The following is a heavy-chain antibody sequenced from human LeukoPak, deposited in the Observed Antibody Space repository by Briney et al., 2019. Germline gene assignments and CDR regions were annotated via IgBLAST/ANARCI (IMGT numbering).Heavy chain of an antibody. CDR3: ARSLDYYYYGMDV. Sequence: SETLSLTCTVSGGSISSYHWSWIRQPPGKGLEWIGSIYYSGSTNYNPSLKSRVTISVDTSKNQFSLKLSSVTAADTAVYYCARSLDYYYYGMDVWGQGTTVTVSS. CDR1: GGSISSYH. D-gene: IGHD1-1*01. V-gene: IGHV4-59*12. CDR2: IYYSGST. J-gene: IGHJ6*02.